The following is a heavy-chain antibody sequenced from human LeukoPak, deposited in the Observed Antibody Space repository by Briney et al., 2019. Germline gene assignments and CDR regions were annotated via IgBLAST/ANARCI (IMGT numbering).Heavy chain of an antibody. Sequence: ASVKVSCKVSGYTLTGLSMHWVRQAPGKGLEWMGTFDPENGETIYAQKFQGRVTMTEDTSTDTAYMGLSSLRSEDTAVYYCTTKYYYDSSDYYVIDYWGQGTLVIVSS. CDR1: GYTLTGLS. J-gene: IGHJ4*02. CDR2: FDPENGET. V-gene: IGHV1-24*01. D-gene: IGHD3-22*01. CDR3: TTKYYYDSSDYYVIDY.